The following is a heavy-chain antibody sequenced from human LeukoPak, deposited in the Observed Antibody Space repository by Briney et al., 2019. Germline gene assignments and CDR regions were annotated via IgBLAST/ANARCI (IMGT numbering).Heavy chain of an antibody. CDR1: GFVLSDYE. CDR2: IDTSGNSK. CDR3: ARETINGGSDCFDS. V-gene: IGHV3-48*03. Sequence: GGSLRLSRGAHGFVLSDYEVNRVRQAPGKGLEWIAYIDTSGNSKYQAESLKGRFTVSIDNAKNSVFLQMDSLRAEYTAVYYCARETINGGSDCFDSWGRGTLVTVSP. J-gene: IGHJ4*02. D-gene: IGHD2-15*01.